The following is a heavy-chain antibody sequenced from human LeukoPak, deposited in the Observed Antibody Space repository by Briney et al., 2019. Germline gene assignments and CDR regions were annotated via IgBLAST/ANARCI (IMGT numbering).Heavy chain of an antibody. CDR2: ISYDGSNK. D-gene: IGHD6-13*01. CDR1: GFTFSTFA. V-gene: IGHV3-30*04. J-gene: IGHJ5*02. Sequence: GGSLRLSCAASGFTFSTFAMIWVRQPPGKGLEWVAVISYDGSNKYYADSVKGRFTISRDNSENTLYLQMNSLRAEDTAVYYCAKDCGDWYSSSWYWFDPWGQGTLVTVSS. CDR3: AKDCGDWYSSSWYWFDP.